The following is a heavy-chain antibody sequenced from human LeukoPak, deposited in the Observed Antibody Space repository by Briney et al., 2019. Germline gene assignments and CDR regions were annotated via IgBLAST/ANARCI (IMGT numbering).Heavy chain of an antibody. CDR1: GYTFTDYY. J-gene: IGHJ4*02. V-gene: IGHV1-2*02. Sequence: ASVKVSCKASGYTFTDYYMHWVRQAPGQGLEWVGWINPNSGGTAYAQKFQGRVTMTRDTSISTAYMELSRLRSDDTAVYYCARGAACGGDCYCLGYGGQGTLVTVSS. CDR2: INPNSGGT. D-gene: IGHD2-21*02. CDR3: ARGAACGGDCYCLGY.